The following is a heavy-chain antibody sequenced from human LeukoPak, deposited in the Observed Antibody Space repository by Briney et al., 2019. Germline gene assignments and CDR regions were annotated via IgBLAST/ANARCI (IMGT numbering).Heavy chain of an antibody. J-gene: IGHJ4*02. CDR1: GFTVSNYY. Sequence: PGGSLRLSCAASGFTVSNYYMTWVRQAPGKGLEWVSTIYSGGRTYYTDSVKGRFTISRDNSKTALYLQMNSLRSEDTALYYRARDGGTSGIDFWGQGTLVTVSS. V-gene: IGHV3-53*01. CDR3: ARDGGTSGIDF. CDR2: IYSGGRT. D-gene: IGHD2-2*01.